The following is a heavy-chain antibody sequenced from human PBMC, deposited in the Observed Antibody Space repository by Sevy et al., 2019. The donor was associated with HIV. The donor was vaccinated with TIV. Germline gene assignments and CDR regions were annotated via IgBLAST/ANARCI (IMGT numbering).Heavy chain of an antibody. V-gene: IGHV4-39*01. D-gene: IGHD3-22*01. CDR3: ATPRACCCYEETEGYFDL. J-gene: IGHJ2*01. CDR2: IYSTGCI. Sequence: SETLSLTCTVSGGSISSSSYYWGWIRQPPGKGLEWIGSIYSTGCISYNPSLKSRVTLSADTSKNQFSLKVDSVSAADTAVYYCATPRACCCYEETEGYFDLWDRGALVTVSS. CDR1: GGSISSSSYY.